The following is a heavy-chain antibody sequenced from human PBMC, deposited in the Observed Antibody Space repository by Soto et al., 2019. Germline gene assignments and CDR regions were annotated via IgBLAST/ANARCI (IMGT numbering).Heavy chain of an antibody. CDR2: ILPIFGSP. Sequence: ASVKVSCKASGGNFRRYAISWVRQAPGQGLEWMGGILPIFGSPSHAQKFQGRVTVTADESTSTAYLELTSLTSEDTAMYYCVFGDCTTTSCSYSFYGLDVWGQGSPVTVSS. CDR1: GGNFRRYA. CDR3: VFGDCTTTSCSYSFYGLDV. V-gene: IGHV1-69*13. J-gene: IGHJ6*02. D-gene: IGHD2-2*01.